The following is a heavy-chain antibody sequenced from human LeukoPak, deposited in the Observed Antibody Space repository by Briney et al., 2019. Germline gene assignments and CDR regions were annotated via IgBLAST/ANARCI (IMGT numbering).Heavy chain of an antibody. D-gene: IGHD6-13*01. J-gene: IGHJ4*02. CDR1: GGSFSGYY. V-gene: IGHV4-34*01. CDR2: INHSGST. CDR3: ARNGVAAGIYYFDY. Sequence: SETLSLTCAVYGGSFSGYYWSWIRQPPGKGLEWIGEINHSGSTNYNPSLKSRVTISVDTSKNQFSLKLSSVTAADTAVYYCARNGVAAGIYYFDYWGRGTLVTVSS.